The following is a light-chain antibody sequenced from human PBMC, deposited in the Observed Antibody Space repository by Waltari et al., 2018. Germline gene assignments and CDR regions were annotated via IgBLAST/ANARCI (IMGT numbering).Light chain of an antibody. Sequence: QLVLTQSPSASASLGASVKLTCTLDSGHSSNIIAWHQQKPETGPRFLMKVNSEGSHTKGDEIPDRFSGSSAGPERYLTISSVQSEDEADYYCQTGGHGTWVFGGGTKLTVL. CDR3: QTGGHGTWV. CDR1: SGHSSNI. V-gene: IGLV4-69*01. CDR2: VNSEGSH. J-gene: IGLJ3*02.